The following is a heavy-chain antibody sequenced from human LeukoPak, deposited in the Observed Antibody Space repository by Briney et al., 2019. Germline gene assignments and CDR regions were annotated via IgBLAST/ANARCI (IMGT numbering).Heavy chain of an antibody. CDR3: AREIFGGYAYDY. J-gene: IGHJ4*02. D-gene: IGHD5-12*01. CDR2: NKEDGSET. V-gene: IGHV3-7*01. CDR1: GFTFKMYW. Sequence: PGGSLRLSCAASGFTFKMYWMNWVRQVPGKGLECLANNKEDGSETYYADSVKGRFTISRDNSKNTLYLQMNSLRAEDTAVYYCAREIFGGYAYDYWGQGTLVTVSS.